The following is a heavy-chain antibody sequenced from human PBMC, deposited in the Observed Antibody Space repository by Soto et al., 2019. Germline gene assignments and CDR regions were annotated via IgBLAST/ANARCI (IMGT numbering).Heavy chain of an antibody. CDR1: GGSFSGYY. CDR3: ARDLGSGTDV. CDR2: INHSGST. V-gene: IGHV4-34*01. D-gene: IGHD3-10*01. J-gene: IGHJ6*02. Sequence: LSLTCAVYGGSFSGYYWSWIRQPPGKGLEWIGEINHSGSTNYNPSLKSRVTISVDTSKNQFSLKLSSVTAADTAVYYCARDLGSGTDVWGQGTTVTVSS.